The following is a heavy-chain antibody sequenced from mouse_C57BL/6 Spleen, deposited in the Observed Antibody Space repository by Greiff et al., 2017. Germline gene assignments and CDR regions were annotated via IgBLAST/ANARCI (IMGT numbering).Heavy chain of an antibody. Sequence: EVQLVESGGGLVKPGGSLKLSCAASGFTFSDYGMHWVRQAPEKGLEWVAYISSGSSTIYYADTVKGRFTISRDNAKNTLFLHMTSLRSEDTAMYYCARRSVHYYAMDYWGQGTSVTVSS. D-gene: IGHD3-1*01. CDR1: GFTFSDYG. V-gene: IGHV5-17*01. CDR2: ISSGSSTI. J-gene: IGHJ4*01. CDR3: ARRSVHYYAMDY.